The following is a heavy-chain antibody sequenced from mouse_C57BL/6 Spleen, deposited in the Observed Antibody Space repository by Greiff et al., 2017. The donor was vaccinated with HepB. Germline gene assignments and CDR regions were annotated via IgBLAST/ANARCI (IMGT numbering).Heavy chain of an antibody. Sequence: DVQLVESGGGLVKPGGSLKLSCAASGFTFSDYGMHWVRQAPEKGLEWVAYISSGSSTIYYADTVKGRFTISRDNAKNTLFLQMTSLRSEDTAMYYCARPVYYGSSLYFDYWGQGTTLTVSS. CDR1: GFTFSDYG. J-gene: IGHJ2*01. CDR3: ARPVYYGSSLYFDY. CDR2: ISSGSSTI. D-gene: IGHD1-1*01. V-gene: IGHV5-17*01.